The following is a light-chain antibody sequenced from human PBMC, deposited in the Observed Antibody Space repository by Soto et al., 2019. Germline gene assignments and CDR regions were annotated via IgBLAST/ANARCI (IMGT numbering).Light chain of an antibody. CDR3: ISYTSSSTLYV. CDR2: EVS. J-gene: IGLJ1*01. V-gene: IGLV2-14*01. CDR1: SSEVGGYNY. Sequence: QSALTQPASMSGSPGQSITISCTGTSSEVGGYNYVSWYQQHPGKAPKLMIYEVSNRPSGVSNRFSGSKSGNTASLTISGLQAEDEADYYCISYTSSSTLYVFGPGTKLTVL.